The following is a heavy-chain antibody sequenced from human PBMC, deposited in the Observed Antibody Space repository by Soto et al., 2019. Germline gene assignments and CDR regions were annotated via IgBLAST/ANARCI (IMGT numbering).Heavy chain of an antibody. Sequence: PGGSLSLSCTASGFTFGDYAMSGFRQAPGKGLECVGFIRGKAYGGTTEYAAYVKGRFTISRHDSKSISYLQMNSLKTEDTAVYYCTSALNLYSSSWYPNWFDPWGQGTLVPVSS. CDR2: IRGKAYGGTT. D-gene: IGHD6-13*01. CDR3: TSALNLYSSSWYPNWFDP. J-gene: IGHJ5*02. CDR1: GFTFGDYA. V-gene: IGHV3-49*03.